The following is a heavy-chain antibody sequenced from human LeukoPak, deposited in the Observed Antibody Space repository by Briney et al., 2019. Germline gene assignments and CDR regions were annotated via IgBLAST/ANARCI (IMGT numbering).Heavy chain of an antibody. CDR3: AKDSLVGPLDY. J-gene: IGHJ4*02. D-gene: IGHD1-26*01. V-gene: IGHV3-30*18. Sequence: GRSLRLSCAASGFTFSCYGMHWVRQAPGKGLEWVAVISYDGSNKYYADSVKGRFTISRDNSKNTLYLQMNSLRAEDTAVYYCAKDSLVGPLDYWGQETLVTVSS. CDR1: GFTFSCYG. CDR2: ISYDGSNK.